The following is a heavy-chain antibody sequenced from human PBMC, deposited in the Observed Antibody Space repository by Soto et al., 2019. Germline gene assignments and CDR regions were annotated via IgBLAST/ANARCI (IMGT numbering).Heavy chain of an antibody. CDR3: GRDRFGYGDSGD. Sequence: QVLLVQSGAEVKKPGASVKVSCKASGYTFTNYYMHWVRQAPGQGLEWMGVINPSDGSTYYEQKFQGRVTMPGDTSTSTLYMDLSSLRSEATAVYYCGRDRFGYGDSGDWGQGTLVTVSS. D-gene: IGHD4-17*01. J-gene: IGHJ4*02. V-gene: IGHV1-46*01. CDR2: INPSDGST. CDR1: GYTFTNYY.